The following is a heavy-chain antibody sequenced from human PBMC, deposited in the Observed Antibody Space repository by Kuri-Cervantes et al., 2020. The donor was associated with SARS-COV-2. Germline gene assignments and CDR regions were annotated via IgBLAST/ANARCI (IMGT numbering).Heavy chain of an antibody. J-gene: IGHJ3*02. V-gene: IGHV3-11*04. CDR1: GFTFSDYY. Sequence: GGSLRLSCAASGFTFSDYYMSWIRQAPGKGLEWVSYISSSGSTIYYADSVKGRFTISRDNAKNSLYLQMNSLRAEDTAVYYCASPIYCSSTSCYLGRSHDAFDIWGQGTRGTVSS. CDR2: ISSSGSTI. D-gene: IGHD2-2*01. CDR3: ASPIYCSSTSCYLGRSHDAFDI.